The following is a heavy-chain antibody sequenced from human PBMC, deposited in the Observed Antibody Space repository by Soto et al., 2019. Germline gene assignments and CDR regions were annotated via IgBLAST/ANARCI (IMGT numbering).Heavy chain of an antibody. CDR1: GGSISSTNW. CDR3: VRDSGNGWKDY. Sequence: QVQLQESGPGLVKPSGTLSLTCAVSGGSISSTNWWNWVRQPPGKGLEWIGEIDHSGSTNYNPSLKSRVTMSVDKPKNQFALKLRSVTAADTAVYYCVRDSGNGWKDYWGQGTLVTVSS. CDR2: IDHSGST. D-gene: IGHD6-19*01. V-gene: IGHV4-4*02. J-gene: IGHJ4*02.